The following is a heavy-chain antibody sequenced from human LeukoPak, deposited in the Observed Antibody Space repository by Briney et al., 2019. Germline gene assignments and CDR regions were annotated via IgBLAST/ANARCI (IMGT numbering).Heavy chain of an antibody. V-gene: IGHV3-11*06. Sequence: GGSLRLFCAPSGFTFSDYYMSWIRQAPGRGLERVSYISSSSSYTNYADSVKGRFTISRDKAKNSLYLQMNSLRADDTAVYYCAADILTGYYSGDDAFDIWGQGTMVTVSS. CDR1: GFTFSDYY. D-gene: IGHD3-9*01. J-gene: IGHJ3*02. CDR3: AADILTGYYSGDDAFDI. CDR2: ISSSSSYT.